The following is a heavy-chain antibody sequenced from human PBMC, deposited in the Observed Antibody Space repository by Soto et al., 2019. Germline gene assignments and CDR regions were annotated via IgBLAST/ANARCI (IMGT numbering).Heavy chain of an antibody. CDR1: GFTFSSYA. J-gene: IGHJ6*02. D-gene: IGHD6-19*01. CDR2: ISGSGGST. V-gene: IGHV3-23*01. Sequence: SGGSLRLSCAASGFTFSSYAMSWVRQAPGKGLEWVSAISGSGGSTYYADSVKGRFTISRDNSKNTLYLQMNSLRAEDTAVYYCAKGGCIAVAGNCYYYYGMDVWGQGTTVT. CDR3: AKGGCIAVAGNCYYYYGMDV.